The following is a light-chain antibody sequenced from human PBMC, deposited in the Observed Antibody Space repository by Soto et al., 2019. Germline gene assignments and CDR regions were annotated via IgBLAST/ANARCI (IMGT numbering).Light chain of an antibody. Sequence: EIVMTQSPATLSVSPGERANFSCRASQSVDSNLAWYQQKPGQAPRLLMYGVSTRAAGIPARFSGSGSGTEFTFSISSLQSEDFSVYYCQQYNKWPPFTFGPGTKVEIK. J-gene: IGKJ2*01. CDR3: QQYNKWPPFT. CDR1: QSVDSN. V-gene: IGKV3-15*01. CDR2: GVS.